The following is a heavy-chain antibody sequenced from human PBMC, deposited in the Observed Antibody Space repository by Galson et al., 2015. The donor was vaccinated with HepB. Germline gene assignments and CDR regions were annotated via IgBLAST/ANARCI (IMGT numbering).Heavy chain of an antibody. D-gene: IGHD3-22*01. V-gene: IGHV3-11*06. CDR2: ISSSSSYT. CDR3: ARDIAFGDYDSSGYYHSTFDY. CDR1: GFTFSDYY. J-gene: IGHJ4*02. Sequence: SLRLSCAASGFTFSDYYMSWIRQAPGKGLEWVPYISSSSSYTNYADSVKGLFTISRDNAKNSLYLQMNSLRAEDTAVYYCARDIAFGDYDSSGYYHSTFDYWGQGTLVTVSS.